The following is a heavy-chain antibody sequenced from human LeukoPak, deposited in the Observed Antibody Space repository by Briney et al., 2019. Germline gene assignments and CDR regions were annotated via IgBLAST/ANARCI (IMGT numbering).Heavy chain of an antibody. Sequence: ASVKVSCKVSGYTLTELSMHWVRQAPGQGLEWMGRINPNSGGTNYAQKFQGRVTMTRDTSISTAYMELSRLRSDDTAVYYCARGEAFGRAPDYWGQGTLVTVSS. CDR3: ARGEAFGRAPDY. CDR1: GYTLTELS. J-gene: IGHJ4*02. CDR2: INPNSGGT. D-gene: IGHD2-15*01. V-gene: IGHV1-2*06.